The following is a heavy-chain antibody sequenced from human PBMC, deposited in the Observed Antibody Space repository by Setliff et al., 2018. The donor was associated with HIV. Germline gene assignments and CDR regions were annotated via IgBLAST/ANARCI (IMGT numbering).Heavy chain of an antibody. Sequence: SETLSLTCAVSGYSISRGYYWGWIRQPPGKGLEWIGNIYHSGSTYYNPSLKSRVTISVDTSKNQFSLKLKSMTAEDTAVYFCAKAFGGYPNPIEYPQHWGQGTLVTVSS. CDR2: IYHSGST. J-gene: IGHJ1*01. CDR1: GYSISRGYY. D-gene: IGHD3-16*01. V-gene: IGHV4-38-2*01. CDR3: AKAFGGYPNPIEYPQH.